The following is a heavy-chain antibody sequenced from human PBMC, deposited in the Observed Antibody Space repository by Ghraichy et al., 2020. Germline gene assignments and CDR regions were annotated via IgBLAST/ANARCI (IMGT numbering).Heavy chain of an antibody. CDR2: INPNSGGT. J-gene: IGHJ4*02. CDR1: GYTFTGYY. CDR3: AREWIGSGYSYALFDY. Sequence: ASVKVSCKASGYTFTGYYMHWVRQAPGQGLEWMGWINPNSGGTNYAQKFQGWVTMTRDTSISTAYMELSRLRSDDTAVYYCAREWIGSGYSYALFDYWGQGTLVTVSS. D-gene: IGHD5-18*01. V-gene: IGHV1-2*04.